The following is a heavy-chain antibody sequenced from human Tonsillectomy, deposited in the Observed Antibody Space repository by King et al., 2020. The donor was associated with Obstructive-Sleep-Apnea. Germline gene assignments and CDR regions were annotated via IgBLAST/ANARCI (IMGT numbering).Heavy chain of an antibody. CDR3: ARGPSLGEENDY. CDR2: IYYSGNT. V-gene: IGHV4-39*07. J-gene: IGHJ4*02. Sequence: QLQESGPGLVKPSETLSLTCTVSGDSISTSYYWTWIRRPPGKGLEWIGTIYYSGNTYYNPSLKSRVTISVDTSKNQFSLHLSSMTAADTAVYYCARGPSLGEENDYWGQGTLVTVSS. D-gene: IGHD2-21*01. CDR1: GDSISTSYY.